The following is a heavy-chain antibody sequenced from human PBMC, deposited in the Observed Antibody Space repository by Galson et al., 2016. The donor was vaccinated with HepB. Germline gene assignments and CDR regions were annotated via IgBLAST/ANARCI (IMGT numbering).Heavy chain of an antibody. CDR1: GYSFTSYY. Sequence: SVKVSCKASGYSFTSYYIHWVRQAPGQRLEWMGWINAGNGNTKYSQKFQGRVTITRDTSASTAYMELSSLRSEDTAVYYCACVTGTTGGMDVWGQGNTVTVSS. D-gene: IGHD1-7*01. V-gene: IGHV1-3*01. CDR3: ACVTGTTGGMDV. J-gene: IGHJ6*02. CDR2: INAGNGNT.